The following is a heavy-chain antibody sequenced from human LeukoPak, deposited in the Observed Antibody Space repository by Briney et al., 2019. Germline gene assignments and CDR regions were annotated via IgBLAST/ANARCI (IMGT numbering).Heavy chain of an antibody. CDR3: ARSHSSSWHYFDY. CDR1: GFTFSNYA. J-gene: IGHJ4*02. D-gene: IGHD6-13*01. CDR2: ISGSGGST. V-gene: IGHV3-23*01. Sequence: PGGSLRLSCAASGFTFSNYAMSWVRQAPGKGLEWVSAISGSGGSTYYADSVKGRFSISRDNSKNTLYLQMSNLGAEDTALYYCARSHSSSWHYFDYWGQGTLVTVSS.